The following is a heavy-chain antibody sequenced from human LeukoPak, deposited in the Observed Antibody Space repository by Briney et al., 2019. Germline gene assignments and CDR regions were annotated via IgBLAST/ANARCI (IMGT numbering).Heavy chain of an antibody. CDR1: GGSFSGYY. Sequence: PSETLSLTCAVYGGSFSGYYWSWIRQPPGKGLEWIGEINHSGSTNYNPSLKSRVTISVGTSKNQFSLKLSSVTAADTAVYYCARRPKSRWFDPWGQGTLVTVSS. CDR3: ARRPKSRWFDP. J-gene: IGHJ5*02. CDR2: INHSGST. V-gene: IGHV4-34*01.